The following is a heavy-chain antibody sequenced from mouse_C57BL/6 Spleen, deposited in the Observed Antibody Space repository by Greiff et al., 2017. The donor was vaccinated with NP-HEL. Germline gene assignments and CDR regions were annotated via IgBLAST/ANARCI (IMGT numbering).Heavy chain of an antibody. CDR2: INYDGSST. V-gene: IGHV5-16*01. Sequence: EVKLVESEGGLVQPGSSMKLSCTASGFTFSDYYMAWVRQVPEKGLEWVANINYDGSSTYYLDSLKSRFIISRDNAKNILYLQMSSLKSEDTATYYCAREKLNYFDYWGQGTTLTVSS. D-gene: IGHD1-1*01. J-gene: IGHJ2*01. CDR1: GFTFSDYY. CDR3: AREKLNYFDY.